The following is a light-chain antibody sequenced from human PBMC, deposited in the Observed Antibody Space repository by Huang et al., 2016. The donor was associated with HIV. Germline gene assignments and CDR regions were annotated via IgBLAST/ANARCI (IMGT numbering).Light chain of an antibody. CDR1: QGVRTN. CDR3: QQYNDWPPLT. V-gene: IGKV3D-15*01. CDR2: GAS. J-gene: IGKJ4*01. Sequence: VMTQSPASLSASPGARVTLSCRASQGVRTNLAWYQQKPGQAPTILMFGASTRATGTPPRVSGSGSGTDFTLTITSLQSSDSAIYYCQQYNDWPPLTFGGGTKVEI.